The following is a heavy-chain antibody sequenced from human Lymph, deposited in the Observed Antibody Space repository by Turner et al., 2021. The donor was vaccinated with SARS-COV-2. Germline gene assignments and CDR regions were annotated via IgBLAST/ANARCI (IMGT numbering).Heavy chain of an antibody. CDR1: GYTFTNYG. CDR3: ARSNFDWLFSPDWFEP. J-gene: IGHJ5*02. D-gene: IGHD3-9*01. CDR2: ISGNNDNT. V-gene: IGHV1-18*01. Sequence: QVQLVQSGAQAKKPGASVKVYGKASGYTFTNYGISWVRQAPGEGLEWMGWISGNNDNTNYAQKLQGRVTMTTDTSTSTAYMELRSMRSEDTAVYYCARSNFDWLFSPDWFEPWGQGTLVIVSS.